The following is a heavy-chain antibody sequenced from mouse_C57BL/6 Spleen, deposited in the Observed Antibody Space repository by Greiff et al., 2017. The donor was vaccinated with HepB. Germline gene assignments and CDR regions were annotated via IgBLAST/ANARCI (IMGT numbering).Heavy chain of an antibody. Sequence: VQLQQPGAELVKPGASVKMSCKASGYTFTSYWITWVKQRPGQGLEWIGDIYPGSGSTNYNEKFKSKATLTVDTSSSTAYMQLSSLTSEDSAVYYCAREGGLRNGAMDYWGQGTTVTVAS. D-gene: IGHD2-4*01. CDR3: AREGGLRNGAMDY. J-gene: IGHJ4*01. V-gene: IGHV1-55*01. CDR2: IYPGSGST. CDR1: GYTFTSYW.